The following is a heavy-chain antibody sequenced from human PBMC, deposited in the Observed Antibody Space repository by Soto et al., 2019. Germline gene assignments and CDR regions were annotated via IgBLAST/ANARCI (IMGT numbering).Heavy chain of an antibody. V-gene: IGHV1-69*14. D-gene: IGHD3-22*01. J-gene: IGHJ4*02. Sequence: QVQLVQSGAEVKKPGSSVKVSCKASGGTFSSYAISWVRQAPGQGLEWMGGIIPIFGTANYAQKFQGRVTITGDKSTNPAYMGLRSLRSEDTAVYYWANISGSGYGGQGPLVPVSS. CDR2: IIPIFGTA. CDR1: GGTFSSYA. CDR3: ANISGSGY.